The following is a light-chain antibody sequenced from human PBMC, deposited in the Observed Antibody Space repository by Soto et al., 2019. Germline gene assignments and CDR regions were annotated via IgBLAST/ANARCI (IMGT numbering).Light chain of an antibody. CDR1: SSNIGSNT. Sequence: QSVLTQPPSASGTPGQRVTISCSGSSSNIGSNTVNWYQQLPGTAPKLLIYNNNQRPSGVPDRFSGSKSGTSASLAISGLQSEDDADYFCAAWDDSLNSFVFGTGTKLTVL. V-gene: IGLV1-44*01. CDR3: AAWDDSLNSFV. J-gene: IGLJ1*01. CDR2: NNN.